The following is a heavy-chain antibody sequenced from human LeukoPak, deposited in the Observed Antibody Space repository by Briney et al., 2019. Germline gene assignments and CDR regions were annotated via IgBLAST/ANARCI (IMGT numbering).Heavy chain of an antibody. J-gene: IGHJ6*02. V-gene: IGHV3-21*04. CDR1: GFSFSTYS. Sequence: SGGSLRLSCAASGFSFSTYSMNWVRQAPGKGPEWVSSISSSSGDIYYGDSVKGRFTISRDNAKNSLYLQMNSPRVEDTAVYYCARECFSSICPYNNMDVWGQGTTVTVSS. CDR2: ISSSSGDI. D-gene: IGHD2-2*01. CDR3: ARECFSSICPYNNMDV.